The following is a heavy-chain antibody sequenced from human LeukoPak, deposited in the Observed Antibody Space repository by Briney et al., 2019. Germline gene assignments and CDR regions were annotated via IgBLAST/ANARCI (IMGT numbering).Heavy chain of an antibody. CDR1: GGSISSGGYY. J-gene: IGHJ4*02. CDR3: ARGTSYYYDSSGYYYY. V-gene: IGHV4-30-2*01. Sequence: PSQTLSLTCTVSGGSISSGGYYWSWIRQPPGKGLEWIGYIYHSGSTYYNPSLKSRVTISVDRSKNQFSLKLSSVTAADTAVYYCARGTSYYYDSSGYYYYWGQGTLVTVSS. CDR2: IYHSGST. D-gene: IGHD3-22*01.